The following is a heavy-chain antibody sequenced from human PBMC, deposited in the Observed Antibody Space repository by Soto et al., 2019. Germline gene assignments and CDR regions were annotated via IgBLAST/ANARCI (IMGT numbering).Heavy chain of an antibody. J-gene: IGHJ6*02. Sequence: ASVKVSCKASGYTFTSYDINWVRQATGQGLEWMGWMNPNSGNTGYAQKFQGRVTMTRNTSISTAYMELSSLRSEDTAVYYCARGCINYVWGSYRLVNYYYGMDVWGQGTTVTVSS. D-gene: IGHD3-16*02. V-gene: IGHV1-8*01. CDR3: ARGCINYVWGSYRLVNYYYGMDV. CDR2: MNPNSGNT. CDR1: GYTFTSYD.